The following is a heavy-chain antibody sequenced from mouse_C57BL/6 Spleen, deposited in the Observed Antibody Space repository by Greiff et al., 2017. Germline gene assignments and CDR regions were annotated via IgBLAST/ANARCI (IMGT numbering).Heavy chain of an antibody. CDR1: GYAFTNYL. CDR2: INPGSGGT. V-gene: IGHV1-54*01. Sequence: VQLQESGAELVRPGTSVKVSCKASGYAFTNYLIEWVKQRPGQGLEWIGVINPGSGGTNYNEKFKGKATLTADKSSSTAYMQLSSLTSEDSAVYFCARTGTNYFDYWGQGTTLTVSS. CDR3: ARTGTNYFDY. D-gene: IGHD4-1*01. J-gene: IGHJ2*01.